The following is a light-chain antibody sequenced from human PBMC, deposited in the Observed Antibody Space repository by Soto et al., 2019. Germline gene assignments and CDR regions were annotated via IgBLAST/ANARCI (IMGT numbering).Light chain of an antibody. V-gene: IGKV1-39*01. Sequence: DIQMTQSPSSLSASVGDRVTITCRASQSISSYLNWYQQKPGKAPKLLIYAASSFQSGAPSRFSGRGSGTDFTLTISSLHPEDLATYYCQQSYSTFTFGPGPKVD. CDR1: QSISSY. J-gene: IGKJ3*01. CDR3: QQSYSTFT. CDR2: AAS.